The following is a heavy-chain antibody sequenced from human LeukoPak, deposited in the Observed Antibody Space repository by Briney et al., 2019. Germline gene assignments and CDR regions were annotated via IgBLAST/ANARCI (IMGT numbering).Heavy chain of an antibody. V-gene: IGHV1-8*01. CDR1: GYTFTSYD. J-gene: IGHJ5*02. CDR2: KNPNSGNT. CDR3: ARPLGYCSSTSCYNNWFDP. Sequence: ASVKVSCKASGYTFTSYDINWVRQATGQGLEWMGWKNPNSGNTGYAQKFQGRVTMTRNTSISTAYMELSSLRSEDTAVYYCARPLGYCSSTSCYNNWFDPWGQGTLVTVSS. D-gene: IGHD2-2*02.